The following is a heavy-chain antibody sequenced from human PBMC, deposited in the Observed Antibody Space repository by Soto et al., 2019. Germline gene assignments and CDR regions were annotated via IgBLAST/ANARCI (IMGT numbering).Heavy chain of an antibody. J-gene: IGHJ5*02. CDR3: ATHDVGFGEPEGFDP. CDR2: ISYDGSNK. Sequence: QVQLMESGGGVVQPGRSLRLSCAASGFTFSSYGMHWVRQAPGKGLEWVAVISYDGSNKYYADSVKGRFTISRDNSKNTLYLQMNSLRAEDTAVYYCATHDVGFGEPEGFDPWGQGTLVTVSS. D-gene: IGHD3-10*01. CDR1: GFTFSSYG. V-gene: IGHV3-30*03.